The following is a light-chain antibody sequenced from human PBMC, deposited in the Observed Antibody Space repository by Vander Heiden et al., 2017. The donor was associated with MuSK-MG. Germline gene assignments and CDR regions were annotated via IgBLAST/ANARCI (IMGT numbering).Light chain of an antibody. CDR2: TNN. V-gene: IGLV1-44*01. CDR3: AAGDDSLNVRG. J-gene: IGLJ2*01. Sequence: HSLLTQPPPLYGTPGQRVSIHCTGSPANVGRDSGTRYQKVPAAAPKLLMYTNNQRPSGVPDRFSASTSGTSATLAITGLQSEDEAGYNCAAGDDSLNVRGFGGGTKLPV. CDR1: PANVGRDS.